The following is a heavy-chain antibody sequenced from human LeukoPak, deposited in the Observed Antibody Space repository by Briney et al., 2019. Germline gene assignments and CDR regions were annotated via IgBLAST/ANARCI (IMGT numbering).Heavy chain of an antibody. CDR2: INTDGKTT. J-gene: IGHJ4*02. Sequence: GGSLRLSCAASGFSFSNSWMHWVRQVPGKGLVWVSRINTDGKTTTYADSVKGRFTISRDNAESTLYLEMNSLYAEDTAVYFCARDYPSDWGQGTLVAVAA. CDR3: ARDYPSD. CDR1: GFSFSNSW. V-gene: IGHV3-74*03.